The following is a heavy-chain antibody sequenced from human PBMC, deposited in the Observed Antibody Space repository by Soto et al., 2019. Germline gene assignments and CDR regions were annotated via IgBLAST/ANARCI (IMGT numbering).Heavy chain of an antibody. Sequence: GGSLRLSCAASGFTFSSYAMSWVRQAPGKGLEWVSAISGSGGSTYYADSVKGRFTISRDNSKNTLYLQMKSLRGGDTAMYYCARDRLFGSDTFSNNYAMDVWGQGTTVTVSS. V-gene: IGHV3-23*01. CDR2: ISGSGGST. D-gene: IGHD3-3*01. CDR3: ARDRLFGSDTFSNNYAMDV. CDR1: GFTFSSYA. J-gene: IGHJ6*02.